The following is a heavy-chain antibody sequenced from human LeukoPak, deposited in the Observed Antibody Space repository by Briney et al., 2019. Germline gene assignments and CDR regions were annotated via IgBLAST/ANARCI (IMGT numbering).Heavy chain of an antibody. V-gene: IGHV3-21*01. D-gene: IGHD3-10*01. Sequence: GALRLSCAASGFTFSSYSMNWVRQAPGKGLEWVSSISSSSSYIYYADSVKGRFTISRDNAKNSLYLQMNSLRAEDTAVYYCAREGVGGYFDYWGQGTLVTVSS. CDR3: AREGVGGYFDY. J-gene: IGHJ4*02. CDR1: GFTFSSYS. CDR2: ISSSSSYI.